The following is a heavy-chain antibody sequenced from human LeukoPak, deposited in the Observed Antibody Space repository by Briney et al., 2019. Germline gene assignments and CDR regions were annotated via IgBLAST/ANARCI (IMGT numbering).Heavy chain of an antibody. V-gene: IGHV1-69*13. D-gene: IGHD2-2*03. Sequence: ASVKVSCKASGGTFSSYAISWVRQAPGQGLEWMGGIIPIFGTANYAQKFQGRVTITADESTSTAYMELSSLRSEDTAVYYCARARVDIVVVPAAYYYGMDVWGQGTTVTVSS. CDR2: IIPIFGTA. J-gene: IGHJ6*02. CDR1: GGTFSSYA. CDR3: ARARVDIVVVPAAYYYGMDV.